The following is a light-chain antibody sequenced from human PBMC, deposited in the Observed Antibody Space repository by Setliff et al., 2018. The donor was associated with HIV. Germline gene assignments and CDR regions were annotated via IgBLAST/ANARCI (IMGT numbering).Light chain of an antibody. J-gene: IGLJ1*01. CDR3: SSYTGSTLYV. CDR2: EVG. CDR1: SSDVGGYNY. Sequence: QSVLTQPASVSGSPGQSITISCTGTSSDVGGYNYVSWYQQYPGKAPKLMISEVGNRASGVSSRFSGSKSGNTASLTISGLQTEDEGDYYCSSYTGSTLYVFGTGTKVTVL. V-gene: IGLV2-14*01.